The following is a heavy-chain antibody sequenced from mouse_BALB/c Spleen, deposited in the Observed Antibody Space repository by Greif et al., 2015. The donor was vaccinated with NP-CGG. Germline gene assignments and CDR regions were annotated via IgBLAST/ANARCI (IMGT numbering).Heavy chain of an antibody. V-gene: IGHV2-2*02. D-gene: IGHD4-1*01. J-gene: IGHJ4*01. CDR1: GFSLTSYG. CDR2: IWSGGST. Sequence: QVQLQQSGLGLVQPSRSLSITCTVSGFSLTSYGVHWVRQSPGKGLEWLGVIWSGGSTDYNAAFISRLSISKDNSKSXFFFKMNSLQANDTAIYYCARKSANWDAMDYWGQGTSVTVSS. CDR3: ARKSANWDAMDY.